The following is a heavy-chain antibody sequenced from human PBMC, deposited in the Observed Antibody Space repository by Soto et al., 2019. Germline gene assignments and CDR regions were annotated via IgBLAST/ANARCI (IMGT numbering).Heavy chain of an antibody. D-gene: IGHD5-18*01. CDR1: GGSPSRGANH. J-gene: IGHJ6*02. V-gene: IGHV4-39*01. CDR2: IYYSGST. Sequence: SQTLSLRCTVSGGSPSRGANHWGCIRQPPETGLEWIGSIYYSGSTYYNPSLKSRVTISVDTSKNQFSLKLSSVTAADTAVYYCACIFSGGYGYGFYYYGMDVWGQGTTVT. CDR3: ACIFSGGYGYGFYYYGMDV.